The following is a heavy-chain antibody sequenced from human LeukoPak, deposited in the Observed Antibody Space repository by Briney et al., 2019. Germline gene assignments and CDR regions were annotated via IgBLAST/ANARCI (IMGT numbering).Heavy chain of an antibody. V-gene: IGHV1-18*01. CDR1: GYTFTSYG. CDR2: ISAYNGNT. J-gene: IGHJ4*02. D-gene: IGHD2-2*01. Sequence: ASVKVSCKASGYTFTSYGISWVRQAPGQGLEWMGWISAYNGNTNYAQKLQGRVTMTTDTSTSTAYMELSSLRSEDTAIYYCALKRYCSSTSCYAPFDYWGQGTLVTVSS. CDR3: ALKRYCSSTSCYAPFDY.